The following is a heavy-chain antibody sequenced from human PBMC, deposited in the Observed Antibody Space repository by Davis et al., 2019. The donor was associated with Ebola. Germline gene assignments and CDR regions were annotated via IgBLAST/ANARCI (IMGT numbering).Heavy chain of an antibody. D-gene: IGHD3-10*01. Sequence: GESLKISCAASGFTFSSYGMHWVRQAPGKGLEWVAVISYDGSNKYYADSVKGRFTISRDNSKNTLYLQMNTLRAEDTAVYYCSSGIRGLISPGYWGQGALVTVSS. J-gene: IGHJ4*02. CDR3: SSGIRGLISPGY. V-gene: IGHV3-30*03. CDR1: GFTFSSYG. CDR2: ISYDGSNK.